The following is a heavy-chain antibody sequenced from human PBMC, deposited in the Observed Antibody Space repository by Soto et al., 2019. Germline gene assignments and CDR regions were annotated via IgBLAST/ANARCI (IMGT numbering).Heavy chain of an antibody. CDR2: IYYSGSS. Sequence: QVQLQESGPGLVKPSQTLSLTCSVSGGSINSGGSYWSWIRQHPGRGLEWIGYIYYSGSSYYNPSLRGRVGLSVDMSKNQFSLKLSSMTAADTAIYYCARGWDFCSGGSCYPITFDSWGQGTLVTVSS. V-gene: IGHV4-31*03. J-gene: IGHJ4*02. CDR1: GGSINSGGSY. D-gene: IGHD2-15*01. CDR3: ARGWDFCSGGSCYPITFDS.